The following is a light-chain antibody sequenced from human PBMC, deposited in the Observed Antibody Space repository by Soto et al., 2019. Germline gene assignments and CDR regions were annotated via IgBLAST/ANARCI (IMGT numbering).Light chain of an antibody. CDR2: DTS. CDR1: QSVGRRY. Sequence: IVLTQSPGILSLSPGERATLSCRASQSVGRRYLAWYQQKPGQAPMLLIYDTSERASDIPDRFSGSGSGTDFTLTISRLVPEDFAVYYCQYQGTFGGGTKGEIK. CDR3: QYQGT. J-gene: IGKJ4*01. V-gene: IGKV3-20*01.